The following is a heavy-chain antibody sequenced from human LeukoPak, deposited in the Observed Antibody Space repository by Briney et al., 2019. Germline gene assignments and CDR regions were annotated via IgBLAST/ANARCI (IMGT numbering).Heavy chain of an antibody. Sequence: GESLKIPCKGSAYTFIKYWIAWVRQIPGEGLEWMGFIYPGDSDTRFSPSFEDHLTISADRSISTAYLQWSSLKATDTATYYCGRHGWDDYYFDYWAEGTVVPASS. CDR3: GRHGWDDYYFDY. V-gene: IGHV5-51*01. CDR1: AYTFIKYW. D-gene: IGHD6-19*01. J-gene: IGHJ4*02. CDR2: IYPGDSDT.